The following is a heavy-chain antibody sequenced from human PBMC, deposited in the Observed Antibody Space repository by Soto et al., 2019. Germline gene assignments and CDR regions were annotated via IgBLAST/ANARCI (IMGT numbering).Heavy chain of an antibody. V-gene: IGHV1-18*01. Sequence: ASVKVSCKASGYTFTSYGISWVRQAPGQGLEWMGWISAYNGNTNYAQKLQGRVTMTTDTSTSTAYMELRSLRSDDTAVYYCARVAVTSSSWYSDAFDIWGQGTMVTVSS. CDR1: GYTFTSYG. CDR2: ISAYNGNT. J-gene: IGHJ3*02. CDR3: ARVAVTSSSWYSDAFDI. D-gene: IGHD6-13*01.